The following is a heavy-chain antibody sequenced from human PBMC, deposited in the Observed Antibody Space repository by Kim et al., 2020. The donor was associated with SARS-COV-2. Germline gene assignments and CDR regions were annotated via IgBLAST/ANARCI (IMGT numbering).Heavy chain of an antibody. D-gene: IGHD1-26*01. CDR1: GYTLTESS. V-gene: IGHV1-24*01. Sequence: ASVKVSCKVSGYTLTESSMHWVRQAPGKGLEWMGGFHPEDGETIYAQKFQGRVTMTEDTSTDTAYMELSSLRSEDTAVYYCATAPVVVGATLSDYYYYGMDVWGQGTTVTVSS. J-gene: IGHJ6*02. CDR2: FHPEDGET. CDR3: ATAPVVVGATLSDYYYYGMDV.